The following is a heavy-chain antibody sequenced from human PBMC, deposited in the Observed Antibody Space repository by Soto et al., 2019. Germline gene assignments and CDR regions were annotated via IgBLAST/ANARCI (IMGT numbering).Heavy chain of an antibody. CDR3: ATAHYVWGSYRWLRKGYYYGMDV. J-gene: IGHJ6*02. D-gene: IGHD3-16*02. Sequence: ASVKVSCKVSGYTLTELSMHWVRQAPGKGLEWMGGFDPEDGETIYAQKFQGRVTMTEDTSTDTAYMELSSLRSEDTAVYYCATAHYVWGSYRWLRKGYYYGMDVWGQGTTVTVSS. V-gene: IGHV1-24*01. CDR2: FDPEDGET. CDR1: GYTLTELS.